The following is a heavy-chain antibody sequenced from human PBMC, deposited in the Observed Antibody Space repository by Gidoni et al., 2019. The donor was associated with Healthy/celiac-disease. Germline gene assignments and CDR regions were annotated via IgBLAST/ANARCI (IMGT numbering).Heavy chain of an antibody. D-gene: IGHD2-15*01. J-gene: IGHJ4*02. CDR1: GYTFTSYY. Sequence: QVQLVQSGAEVKKPGASVKVSCKASGYTFTSYYMHWVRQAPGQVLEWMGIINPSGGSTSYAQKFQGRVTMTRDTSTSTVYMELSSLRSEDTAVYYCARGAEGYCSGGSCYPFDYWGQGTLVTVSS. CDR2: INPSGGST. V-gene: IGHV1-46*03. CDR3: ARGAEGYCSGGSCYPFDY.